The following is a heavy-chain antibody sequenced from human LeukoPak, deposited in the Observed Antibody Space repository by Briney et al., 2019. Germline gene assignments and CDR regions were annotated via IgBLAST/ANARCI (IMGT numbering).Heavy chain of an antibody. J-gene: IGHJ3*02. D-gene: IGHD5-12*01. Sequence: GSSVKVSCKASGGTFSSYAISWVRQAPGQGLEWMGGIIPIFGTANYAQKFQGRVTITADKSTSTAYMELSSVTAADTAVYYCAHGLGSENDAFDIWGQGTMVTVSS. CDR3: AHGLGSENDAFDI. V-gene: IGHV1-69*06. CDR1: GGTFSSYA. CDR2: IIPIFGTA.